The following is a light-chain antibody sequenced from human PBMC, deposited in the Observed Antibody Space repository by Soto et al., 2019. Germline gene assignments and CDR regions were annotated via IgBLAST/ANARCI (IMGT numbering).Light chain of an antibody. CDR2: GAS. V-gene: IGKV3-15*01. CDR1: QSVSSI. Sequence: EIVMTQSPATLSVSPGERATLSCRASQSVSSILAWYQQKPGQAPRLLVYGASTRATGIPARFSGSGSGTEFTLTISSLQSEDWAIYDCQQYHTWPITVGGGTKGEIK. CDR3: QQYHTWPIT. J-gene: IGKJ4*01.